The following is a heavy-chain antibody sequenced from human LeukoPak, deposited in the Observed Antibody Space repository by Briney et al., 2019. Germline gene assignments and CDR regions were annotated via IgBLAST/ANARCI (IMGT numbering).Heavy chain of an antibody. V-gene: IGHV3-33*01. Sequence: GRSLRLSCAASGFTFSSYGMHWVRQAPGKGLEWVAVIWYDGSNKYYADSVKGRFTISRDNSKNTLYLQMNSLRAEDTAVYYCARDLQDYYYYGMDVWGQGTTVTVSS. CDR1: GFTFSSYG. D-gene: IGHD4-11*01. CDR3: ARDLQDYYYYGMDV. CDR2: IWYDGSNK. J-gene: IGHJ6*02.